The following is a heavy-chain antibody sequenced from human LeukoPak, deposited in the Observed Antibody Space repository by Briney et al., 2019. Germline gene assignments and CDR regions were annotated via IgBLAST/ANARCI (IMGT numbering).Heavy chain of an antibody. Sequence: ASVKVSCKASGFTLIDYIHWVRQDPRQGLQWMGWIKANSGDTEYAQKFQGRVTMTRDTSISTVYMELSSLRSDDTAVYYCARADSVPAGDYHYWYMDVWGKGTTDTVSS. CDR2: IKANSGDT. CDR3: ARADSVPAGDYHYWYMDV. D-gene: IGHD6-13*01. V-gene: IGHV1-2*02. CDR1: GFTLIDY. J-gene: IGHJ6*03.